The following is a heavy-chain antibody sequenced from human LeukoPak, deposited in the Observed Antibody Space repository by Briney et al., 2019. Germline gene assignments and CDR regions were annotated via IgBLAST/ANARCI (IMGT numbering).Heavy chain of an antibody. CDR1: GGSIYSYY. V-gene: IGHV4-59*12. CDR3: ARGPPPDFDY. CDR2: IYYSGST. J-gene: IGHJ4*02. Sequence: SETLSLTCTVSGGSIYSYYWSWIRQPPGKGLEWIGYIYYSGSTNYNPSLKSRVTISVDTSKNQFSLKLSSVTAADTAVYYCARGPPPDFDYWGQGTLVTVSS.